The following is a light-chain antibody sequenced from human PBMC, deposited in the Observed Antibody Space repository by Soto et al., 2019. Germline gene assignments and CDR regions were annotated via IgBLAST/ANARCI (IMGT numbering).Light chain of an antibody. CDR2: NAP. CDR1: QSFSSS. CDR3: QQRSNWPLT. J-gene: IGKJ4*01. V-gene: IGKV3-11*01. Sequence: EIVLTQSPATLSLSPGERATLSCRAIQSFSSSLAWYQQKPGKAPSLLIYNAPTRATGIPARFSGSGSGTDFTLTISSLEPEDFAVYYCQQRSNWPLTFGGGTKVEIK.